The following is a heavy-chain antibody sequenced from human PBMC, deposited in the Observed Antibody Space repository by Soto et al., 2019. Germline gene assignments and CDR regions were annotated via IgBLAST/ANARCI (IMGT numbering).Heavy chain of an antibody. V-gene: IGHV1-69*13. D-gene: IGHD3-22*01. CDR1: GGTFSNYA. CDR3: ATYYNSGAFHFGY. CDR2: IIPTLGTA. Sequence: SVKVSCKASGGTFSNYAFSWVRQAPGQGLEWMGGIIPTLGTANYAQKFQGRVTITADESTSTAYMELSSLRSEDTAVYYCATYYNSGAFHFGYWGQGTLVTVSS. J-gene: IGHJ4*02.